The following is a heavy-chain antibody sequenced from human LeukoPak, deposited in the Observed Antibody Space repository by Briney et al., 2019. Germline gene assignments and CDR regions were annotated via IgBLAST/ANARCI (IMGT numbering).Heavy chain of an antibody. D-gene: IGHD1-26*01. J-gene: IGHJ6*03. CDR3: ARAGATPLRYYYYYMDV. V-gene: IGHV3-30*04. CDR1: GFTFSSYA. Sequence: GRSLRLSCAASGFTFSSYAMHWVRQAPGKGLEWVAVISYDGSNKYYADSVKGRFTISRDNAKNSLYLQMNSLRAEDTALYYCARAGATPLRYYYYYMDVWGKGTTVTVSS. CDR2: ISYDGSNK.